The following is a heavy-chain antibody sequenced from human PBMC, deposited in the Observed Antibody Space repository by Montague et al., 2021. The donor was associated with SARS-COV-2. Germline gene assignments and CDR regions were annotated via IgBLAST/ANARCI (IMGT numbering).Heavy chain of an antibody. V-gene: IGHV4-39*07. CDR2: MYYSWST. D-gene: IGHD3-10*01. Sequence: SETLSLTCTVSGGSISSSNYYWGWIRQPPGKGLEWIGNMYYSWSTYYNPSLKSRVTISIDTSKNQFSLKLSSVTAADTAVYYCARDDIVLQGVTKGMDVWGQVTMVTVS. CDR3: ARDDIVLQGVTKGMDV. CDR1: GGSISSSNYY. J-gene: IGHJ6*02.